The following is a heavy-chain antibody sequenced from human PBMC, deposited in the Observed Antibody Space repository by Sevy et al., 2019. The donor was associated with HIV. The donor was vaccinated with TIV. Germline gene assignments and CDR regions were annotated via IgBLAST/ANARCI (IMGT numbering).Heavy chain of an antibody. V-gene: IGHV3-48*03. CDR2: ISNSGSAK. D-gene: IGHD4-17*01. J-gene: IGHJ4*02. CDR1: GFPFGSYE. Sequence: GGSLRLSCTASGFPFGSYEMNWVRQAPGKGLEWVSYISNSGSAKYYSDAVRGRFTISRDNAKNSLYLQMNSLRAEDTAVYYCARDLPPSATTVAHFYYWGRGTLFTVSS. CDR3: ARDLPPSATTVAHFYY.